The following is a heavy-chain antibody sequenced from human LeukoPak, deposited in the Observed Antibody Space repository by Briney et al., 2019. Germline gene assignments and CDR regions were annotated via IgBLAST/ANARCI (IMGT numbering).Heavy chain of an antibody. Sequence: PGGSLRLSCVASGFTFSDYWIHWVRQAPGKGLVWVSRISSDGDTTNYADSVKGRFTISRDNAKNTLYLQMNSLRVKDTAVYYCARDRGPRTGFMVREAYDYWGQGTLVTVSS. D-gene: IGHD3-10*01. CDR2: ISSDGDTT. CDR3: ARDRGPRTGFMVREAYDY. CDR1: GFTFSDYW. J-gene: IGHJ4*02. V-gene: IGHV3-74*01.